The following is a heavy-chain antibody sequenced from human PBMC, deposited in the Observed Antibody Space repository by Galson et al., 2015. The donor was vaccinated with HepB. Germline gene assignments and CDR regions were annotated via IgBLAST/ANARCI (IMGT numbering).Heavy chain of an antibody. CDR3: ARRIQRGYYYGMDV. J-gene: IGHJ6*02. Sequence: SVKVSCKASGGTFSSYAISWVRQAPGQGLEWMGGIIPIFGTANYAQKFQGRVTITADKPTSTAYMELSSLRSEDTAVYYCARRIQRGYYYGMDVWGQGTTVTVSS. CDR1: GGTFSSYA. V-gene: IGHV1-69*06. CDR2: IIPIFGTA. D-gene: IGHD5-18*01.